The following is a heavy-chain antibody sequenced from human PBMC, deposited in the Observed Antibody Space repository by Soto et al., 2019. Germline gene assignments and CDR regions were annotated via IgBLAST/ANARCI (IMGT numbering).Heavy chain of an antibody. CDR1: GFAFDNYA. CDR3: AKGGSAYCTGGSCHHTFDY. V-gene: IGHV3-23*01. J-gene: IGHJ4*02. Sequence: GGSLRLSCAASGFAFDNYAMSWVRQAPGEVLEWLSTISGSSGGTFYADSVMGRFTISRDNSKNTLYLQMNSLRAEDTAVYYCAKGGSAYCTGGSCHHTFDYWGQGTLVTVSS. D-gene: IGHD2-15*01. CDR2: ISGSSGGT.